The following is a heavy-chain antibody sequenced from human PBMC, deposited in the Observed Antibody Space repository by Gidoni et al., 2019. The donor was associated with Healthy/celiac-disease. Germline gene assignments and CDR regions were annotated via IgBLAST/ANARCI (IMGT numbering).Heavy chain of an antibody. Sequence: QVQLVQSGAEVKKPGSSVSVSCQASGGTSSSYAISWARPAPGQGLAWMGGIIPIFGTANYAQKFQGRVTITADESTSTAYMELSSLRSEDTAVYYCAREYYDSSGYYGYWGQGTLVTVSS. D-gene: IGHD3-22*01. CDR1: GGTSSSYA. J-gene: IGHJ4*02. CDR2: IIPIFGTA. CDR3: AREYYDSSGYYGY. V-gene: IGHV1-69*01.